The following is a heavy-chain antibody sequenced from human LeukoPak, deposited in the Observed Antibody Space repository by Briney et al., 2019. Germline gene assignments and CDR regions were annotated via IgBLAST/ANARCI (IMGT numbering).Heavy chain of an antibody. V-gene: IGHV1-69*04. CDR2: IIPILGIA. D-gene: IGHD5-18*01. CDR3: ATVLGLQLWTS. J-gene: IGHJ4*02. CDR1: GGTFSSYA. Sequence: GSSVKVSCKASGGTFSSYAISWVRQAPGQGLEWMGRIIPILGIANYAQKFQGRVTITADKSTSTAYMELSSLRSEDTAVYYCATVLGLQLWTSWGQGTLVTVSS.